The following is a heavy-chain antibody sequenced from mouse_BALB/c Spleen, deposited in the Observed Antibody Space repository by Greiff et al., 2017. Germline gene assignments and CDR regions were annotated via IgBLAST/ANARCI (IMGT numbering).Heavy chain of an antibody. CDR2: ISSGSSTI. J-gene: IGHJ1*01. CDR1: GFTFSSFG. D-gene: IGHD1-2*01. CDR3: ARWDYGRYFDV. Sequence: EVKLMESGGGLVQPGGSRKLSCAASGFTFSSFGMHWVRQAPEKGLEWVAYISSGSSTIYYADTVKGRFTISRDNPKNTLFLQMTSLRSEDTAMYYCARWDYGRYFDVWGAGTTGTVSA. V-gene: IGHV5-17*02.